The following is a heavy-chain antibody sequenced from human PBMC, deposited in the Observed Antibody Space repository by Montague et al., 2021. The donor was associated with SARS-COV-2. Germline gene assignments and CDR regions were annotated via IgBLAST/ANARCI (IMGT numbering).Heavy chain of an antibody. D-gene: IGHD2-2*01. Sequence: SETLSLTCTVSGVSISSYYWTWIRQPPGKGLEWIGFIYYSGSTNYNPSLKSRVTKSVDTSKNQFSLKLSSVTAADTAVYYCAKQALTRYCTSTTCFGAAFDIWGQGTMVTVSS. J-gene: IGHJ3*02. CDR2: IYYSGST. CDR3: AKQALTRYCTSTTCFGAAFDI. CDR1: GVSISSYY. V-gene: IGHV4-59*08.